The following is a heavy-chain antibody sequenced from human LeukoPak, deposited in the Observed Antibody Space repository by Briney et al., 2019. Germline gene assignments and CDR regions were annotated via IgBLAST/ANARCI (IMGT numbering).Heavy chain of an antibody. V-gene: IGHV1-2*02. CDR1: GYTFTGYY. J-gene: IGHJ4*02. CDR2: INPNSGGT. CDR3: ARDLGYDSSGYWY. Sequence: ASVKVSCKASGYTFTGYYIHWVRLAPGQGLGWMGWINPNSGGTNYAQKFQGRVTMTRDTSISTAYMELNSLRSDDTAVYFCARDLGYDSSGYWYWGQGTLVTVSS. D-gene: IGHD3-22*01.